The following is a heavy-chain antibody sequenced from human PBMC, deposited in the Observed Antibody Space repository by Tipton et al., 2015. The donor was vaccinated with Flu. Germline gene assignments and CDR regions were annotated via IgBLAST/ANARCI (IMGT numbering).Heavy chain of an antibody. J-gene: IGHJ4*02. CDR3: ASSKRFGWLVPDY. CDR1: GGSFSGYY. CDR2: INHSGST. V-gene: IGHV4-34*01. Sequence: TLSLTCAVYGGSFSGYYWSWIRQPPGKGLEWIGEINHSGSTNYNPSLKSRVTISVDTSKNQFSLKLSSVTAADTAVYYCASSKRFGWLVPDYWGQGTLVTVSS. D-gene: IGHD6-19*01.